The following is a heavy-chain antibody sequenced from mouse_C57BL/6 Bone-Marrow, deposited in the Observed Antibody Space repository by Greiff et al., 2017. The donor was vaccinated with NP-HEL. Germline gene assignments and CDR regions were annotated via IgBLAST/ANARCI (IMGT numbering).Heavy chain of an antibody. D-gene: IGHD2-2*01. Sequence: VQLQQSGAELVRPGASVKLSCTASGFNITDYYMHWVKQRPEQGLEWIGRIDPEDGDTEYAPKFQGKATMTSDTSSNTAYLQLSSLTSEDTAVYYCTTTLYYGYDGVDYAMDYWGQGTSVTVSS. CDR2: IDPEDGDT. CDR1: GFNITDYY. CDR3: TTTLYYGYDGVDYAMDY. V-gene: IGHV14-1*01. J-gene: IGHJ4*01.